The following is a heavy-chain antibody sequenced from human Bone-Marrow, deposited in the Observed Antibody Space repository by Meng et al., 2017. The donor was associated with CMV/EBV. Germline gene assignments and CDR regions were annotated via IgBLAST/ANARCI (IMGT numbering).Heavy chain of an antibody. V-gene: IGHV3-21*04. J-gene: IGHJ3*02. CDR2: ISSSSSYI. CDR3: ARVYLVFAFDI. Sequence: GGSLRLSCAASGFTFSSYSMNWVRQAPGKGLEWVSSISSSSSYIYYADSVKGRFTISRDNAKNTLYLQMNSLRAEDTAVYYRARVYLVFAFDIWGQGTMVTVSS. D-gene: IGHD3-10*01. CDR1: GFTFSSYS.